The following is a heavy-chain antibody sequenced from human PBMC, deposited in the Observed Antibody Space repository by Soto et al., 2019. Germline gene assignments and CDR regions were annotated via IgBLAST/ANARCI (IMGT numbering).Heavy chain of an antibody. J-gene: IGHJ6*02. D-gene: IGHD2-2*01. V-gene: IGHV3-33*01. CDR1: GFTFSSYG. CDR2: IWYDGSNK. Sequence: QVQLVESGGGVVQPGRSLRLSCAASGFTFSSYGMHWVRQAPGKGLEWVAVIWYDGSNKYYADSVKGRFTISRDNSKNTLYLQMNSLRAEYTAVYYCARDWSYCSSTSCYGAGDYGMDVWGQGTTVTVSS. CDR3: ARDWSYCSSTSCYGAGDYGMDV.